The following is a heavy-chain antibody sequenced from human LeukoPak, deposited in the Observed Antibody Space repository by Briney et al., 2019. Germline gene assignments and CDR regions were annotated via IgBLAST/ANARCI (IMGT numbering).Heavy chain of an antibody. J-gene: IGHJ4*02. Sequence: GGSLRLSCAASGFAFSNAWMSWVRQAAGKGLEWVGRIKSKTDGGTTDYAAPAKGRFTISRDDSKNTLYLQMNSLKTEDTAVYYCTTGGYGGQFDYWGQGTLVTVSS. CDR1: GFAFSNAW. D-gene: IGHD5-12*01. CDR2: IKSKTDGGTT. CDR3: TTGGYGGQFDY. V-gene: IGHV3-15*01.